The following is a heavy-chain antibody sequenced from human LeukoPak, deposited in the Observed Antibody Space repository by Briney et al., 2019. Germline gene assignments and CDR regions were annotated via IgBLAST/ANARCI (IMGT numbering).Heavy chain of an antibody. CDR2: ISGSGDST. J-gene: IGHJ4*02. V-gene: IGHV3-23*01. D-gene: IGHD3-10*01. Sequence: GGSLRLSCAASGFTFSSYGMTWVRQAPGKGLEWVSGISGSGDSTYYADSVKGRFTISRDNSKNTLYLQVNSLKTEDTAVYYCTRDPPYYYGSGSYYRLAPFDYWGQGTLVTVSS. CDR3: TRDPPYYYGSGSYYRLAPFDY. CDR1: GFTFSSYG.